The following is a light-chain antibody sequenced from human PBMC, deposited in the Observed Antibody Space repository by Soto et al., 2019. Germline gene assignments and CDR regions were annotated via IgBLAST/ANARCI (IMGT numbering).Light chain of an antibody. CDR3: QQYKSYPWT. V-gene: IGKV1-5*01. Sequence: EIQMTQSPSTLSASVGDRVTITCRASQSVSYWLAWYQQKPGKAPKLLVHDASTLLSGVPSRFSGSVSGTEFILTIGSLQPGDFATYYCQQYKSYPWTFGQGTKV. J-gene: IGKJ1*01. CDR1: QSVSYW. CDR2: DAS.